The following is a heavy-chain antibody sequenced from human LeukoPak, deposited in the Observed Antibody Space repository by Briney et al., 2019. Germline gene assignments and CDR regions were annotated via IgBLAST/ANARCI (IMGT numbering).Heavy chain of an antibody. J-gene: IGHJ4*02. Sequence: SVKVSCKASGGTFSSYAVSWVRQAPGQGLEWMGGIIPIFGIANYAQKFQGRVTITADKSTSTAYMELSSLRSEDTAVYYCARDQGWLQLEGVFDYWGQGTLVTVSS. CDR3: ARDQGWLQLEGVFDY. V-gene: IGHV1-69*17. CDR1: GGTFSSYA. CDR2: IIPIFGIA. D-gene: IGHD5-24*01.